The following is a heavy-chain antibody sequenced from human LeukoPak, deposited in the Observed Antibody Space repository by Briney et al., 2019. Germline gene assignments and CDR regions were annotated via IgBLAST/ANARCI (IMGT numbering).Heavy chain of an antibody. J-gene: IGHJ6*02. D-gene: IGHD1-14*01. V-gene: IGHV1-69*13. CDR2: IIPIFGTA. CDR1: GGTFSSYA. Sequence: SVKVSCKASGGTFSSYAISWVRQAPGQGLEWMGGIIPIFGTANYAQKFQGRVTITADESTSTAYMELSSLRSEDTAVYYCAREPEPPDPRHGMDVWGQGTTVTVSS. CDR3: AREPEPPDPRHGMDV.